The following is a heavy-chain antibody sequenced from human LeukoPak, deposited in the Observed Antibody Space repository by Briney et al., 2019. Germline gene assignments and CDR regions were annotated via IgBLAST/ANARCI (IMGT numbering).Heavy chain of an antibody. CDR3: ARSASSTSRSAFDI. Sequence: SETLSLTCAISGGSISSNYWSWIRQPPGKGLEWIGYCHYSGNTNYNPSLKSRATISVDMSKNQYSLTLNSVTAADTAVYYCARSASSTSRSAFDIWGQGTRVTASS. CDR1: GGSISSNY. CDR2: CHYSGNT. J-gene: IGHJ3*02. V-gene: IGHV4-59*13.